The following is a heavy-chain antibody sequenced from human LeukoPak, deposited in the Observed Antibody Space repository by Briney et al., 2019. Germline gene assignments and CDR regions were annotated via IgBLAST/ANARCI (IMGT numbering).Heavy chain of an antibody. CDR2: INTYNGNT. V-gene: IGHV1-18*01. CDR1: GYTFSRYG. Sequence: ASVRVSCKASGYTFSRYGISWVRQAPGEGGEWMGWINTYNGNTTSAHKLHGRVTMTTATSTSTDYMELRSLRSEDTAVYYCASQQGGCDYWGQGTLVTVSS. J-gene: IGHJ4*02. CDR3: ASQQGGCDY. D-gene: IGHD1/OR15-1a*01.